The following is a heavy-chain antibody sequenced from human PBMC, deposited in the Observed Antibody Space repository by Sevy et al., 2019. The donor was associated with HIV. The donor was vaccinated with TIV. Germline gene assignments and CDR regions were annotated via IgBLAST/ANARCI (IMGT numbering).Heavy chain of an antibody. V-gene: IGHV4-39*01. J-gene: IGHJ4*02. D-gene: IGHD5-18*01. CDR3: ARGGGKQLWFELDY. CDR1: GGSISSSSYY. Sequence: SETLSLTCTVSGGSISSSSYYWGWIRQPPGKGLEWLGSIYYSGSTYYNPSLKSRVTISVDTSKNQFSLKLSSVTAADTAVYYCARGGGKQLWFELDYWGQGTLVTVSS. CDR2: IYYSGST.